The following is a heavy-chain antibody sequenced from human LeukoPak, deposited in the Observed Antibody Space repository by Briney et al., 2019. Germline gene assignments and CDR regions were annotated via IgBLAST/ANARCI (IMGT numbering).Heavy chain of an antibody. J-gene: IGHJ3*01. V-gene: IGHV4-30-4*08. CDR1: GGSISSGDYY. CDR2: IYYSGSA. Sequence: SQTLSLTCTVSGGSISSGDYYWSWIRQPPGKGLEWIGYIYYSGSAYYNPSLKSRVTISVDTSKNQFSLKLSSVTAADTAVFYCARAVYYYDSSVYYPDSFDFWAKGTMVPFSS. CDR3: ARAVYYYDSSVYYPDSFDF. D-gene: IGHD3-22*01.